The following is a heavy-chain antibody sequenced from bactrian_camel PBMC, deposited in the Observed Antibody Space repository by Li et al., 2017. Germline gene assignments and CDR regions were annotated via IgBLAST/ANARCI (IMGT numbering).Heavy chain of an antibody. CDR1: GFSYSPN. J-gene: IGHJ4*01. CDR2: INSETLT. CDR3: AAGPRLYGGSWSFPGWYKY. Sequence: HVQLVESGGASVQTGGTLTLSCVASGFSYSPNMAWFRQAPGKEREAIASINSETLTNYADSVKGRSTVSRDNAKNTLYLQMSSLKLEDTGIYYCAAGPRLYGGSWSFPGWYKYWGQGTQVTVS. V-gene: IGHV3S53*01. D-gene: IGHD6*01.